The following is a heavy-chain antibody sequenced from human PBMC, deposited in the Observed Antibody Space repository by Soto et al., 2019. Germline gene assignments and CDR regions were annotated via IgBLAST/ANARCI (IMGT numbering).Heavy chain of an antibody. CDR2: ISSSGSTI. CDR1: GFTFSDYY. J-gene: IGHJ6*03. D-gene: IGHD6-13*01. Sequence: GGSLGLSCAASGFTFSDYYMSWIRQAPGKGLEWVSYISSSGSTIYYADSVKGRFTISRDNAKNSLYLQMNSLRAEDTAVYYCARAVAASGYYYYYYYYMDVWGKGTTVTVP. CDR3: ARAVAASGYYYYYYYYMDV. V-gene: IGHV3-11*01.